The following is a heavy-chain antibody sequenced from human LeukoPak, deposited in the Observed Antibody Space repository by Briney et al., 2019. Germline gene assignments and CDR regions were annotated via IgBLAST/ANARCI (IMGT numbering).Heavy chain of an antibody. CDR1: GGSISSGGYY. CDR3: ARGVITARFGAFDI. D-gene: IGHD3-3*01. V-gene: IGHV4-31*03. Sequence: SQTLSLTCTVSGGSISSGGYYWSWIRQHPGKGLEWIGYIYYSGSTYYNPSLKSRVTISVDTSENQFSLKLSSVTAADTAVYYCARGVITARFGAFDIWGQGTMVTVSS. CDR2: IYYSGST. J-gene: IGHJ3*02.